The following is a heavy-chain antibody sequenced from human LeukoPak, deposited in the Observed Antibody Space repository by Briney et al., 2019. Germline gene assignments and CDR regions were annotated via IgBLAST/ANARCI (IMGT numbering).Heavy chain of an antibody. V-gene: IGHV4-38-2*02. CDR2: IYHDGRI. CDR3: ARDTSPGITGTY. CDR1: GGSFNGYY. D-gene: IGHD1-20*01. Sequence: SETLSLTCAVYGGSFNGYYWGWIRQPPGKGLEWIGSIYHDGRIDYNPSLKSRVTISRDTSNGQFSLKLSSVTAADTAMYYCARDTSPGITGTYWGQGTLVTVSS. J-gene: IGHJ4*02.